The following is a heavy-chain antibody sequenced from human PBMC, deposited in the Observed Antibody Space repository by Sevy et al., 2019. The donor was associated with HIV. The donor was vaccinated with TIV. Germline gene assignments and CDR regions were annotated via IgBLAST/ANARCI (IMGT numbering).Heavy chain of an antibody. CDR1: GFTFSSYA. J-gene: IGHJ4*02. V-gene: IGHV3-23*01. CDR2: ISGSGGST. CDR3: AKGEPSLAVAGYYFDY. D-gene: IGHD6-19*01. Sequence: GGSLRLSCAASGFTFSSYAMSWVRQAPGKGLEWVSAISGSGGSTYYADSVKGRFTISRDNSKNTPYLQMNSLRAEDTAVYYCAKGEPSLAVAGYYFDYWGQGTLVTVSS.